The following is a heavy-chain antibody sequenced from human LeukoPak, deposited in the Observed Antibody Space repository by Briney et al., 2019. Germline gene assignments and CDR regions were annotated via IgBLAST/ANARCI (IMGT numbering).Heavy chain of an antibody. CDR1: GGSISSGSYY. CDR2: IYYSGST. D-gene: IGHD2-2*01. Sequence: PSQTLSLTCTVSGGSISSGSYYWSWIRQHPGKGLEWIGYIYYSGSTYYNPSLKSRVTISVDTSKNQFSLKLSSVTAADTAVYYCARGGCSSTSCHYYYYGMDVWGQGTTVTVSS. J-gene: IGHJ6*02. V-gene: IGHV4-31*03. CDR3: ARGGCSSTSCHYYYYGMDV.